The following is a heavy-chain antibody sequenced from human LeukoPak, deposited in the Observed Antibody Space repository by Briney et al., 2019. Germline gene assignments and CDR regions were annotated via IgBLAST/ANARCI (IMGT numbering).Heavy chain of an antibody. CDR2: MNPNSGNT. J-gene: IGHJ3*02. CDR3: AREYYYDSSGYNAFDI. D-gene: IGHD3-22*01. V-gene: IGHV1-8*03. CDR1: GYTFTSYD. Sequence: ASVKVSCKASGYTFTSYDINWVRQATGQGLEWMGWMNPNSGNTGYAQKFQGRVTITRNTSISTAYMELSSLRSEDTAVYYCAREYYYDSSGYNAFDIWGQGTMVTVSS.